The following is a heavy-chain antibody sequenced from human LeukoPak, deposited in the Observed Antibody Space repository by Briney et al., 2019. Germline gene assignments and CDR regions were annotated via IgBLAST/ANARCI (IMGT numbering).Heavy chain of an antibody. Sequence: ASVKVSCKPSGYTFTSYALSWVRQAPGQGLEWMGWISTYSGNTNCAQKLQGRITMTIETSTSTAYMELRSLRSDDTAVYYCARVSGSYGFDYWGQGTLVTVSS. CDR2: ISTYSGNT. CDR3: ARVSGSYGFDY. V-gene: IGHV1-18*04. D-gene: IGHD1-26*01. CDR1: GYTFTSYA. J-gene: IGHJ4*02.